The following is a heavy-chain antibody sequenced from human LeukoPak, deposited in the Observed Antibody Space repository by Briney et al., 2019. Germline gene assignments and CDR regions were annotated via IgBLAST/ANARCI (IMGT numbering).Heavy chain of an antibody. CDR1: GGSISSSSYY. D-gene: IGHD6-19*01. J-gene: IGHJ4*02. CDR2: IYYSGST. Sequence: PSETLSLTCTVSGGSISSSSYYWGWIRQPPGKGLEWIGSIYYSGSTYYNPSLKSRVTISVDTSKNQFSLKLSSVTAADTAVYYCARISSGKPDYWGQGTLVTVSS. V-gene: IGHV4-39*07. CDR3: ARISSGKPDY.